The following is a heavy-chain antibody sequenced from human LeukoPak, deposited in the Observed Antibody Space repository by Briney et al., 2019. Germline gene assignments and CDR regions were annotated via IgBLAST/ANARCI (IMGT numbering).Heavy chain of an antibody. Sequence: GGSLRLSCAASGFTFSNAWMSWGRQAPGKGLEGVGRIKSKTDGGTTDYAAPVKGRFTISRDDSKNTLYLQMNSLKTEDTAVYYCTTLHTPPDRYYYYYYMDVWGKGTTVTISS. CDR3: TTLHTPPDRYYYYYYMDV. J-gene: IGHJ6*03. V-gene: IGHV3-15*01. CDR1: GFTFSNAW. CDR2: IKSKTDGGTT.